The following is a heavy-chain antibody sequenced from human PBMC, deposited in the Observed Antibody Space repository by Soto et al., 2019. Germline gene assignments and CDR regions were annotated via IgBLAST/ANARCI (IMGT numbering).Heavy chain of an antibody. CDR1: GYTFTNYY. V-gene: IGHV1-2*02. CDR2: VNPSSGGT. CDR3: ARGSNWKSNCFDP. J-gene: IGHJ5*02. D-gene: IGHD1-1*01. Sequence: ASVKVSCKTSGYTFTNYYMHWVRQAPGQGLESMGWVNPSSGGTMFAQKFQGRVTMTRDTSISTVYMELTSLSSDDTAVYYCARGSNWKSNCFDPWGQGTLVTVYS.